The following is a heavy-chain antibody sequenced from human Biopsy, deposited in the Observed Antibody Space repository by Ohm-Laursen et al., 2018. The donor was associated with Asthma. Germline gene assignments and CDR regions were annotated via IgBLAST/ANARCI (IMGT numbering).Heavy chain of an antibody. CDR2: ISYDGRET. Sequence: SLRLSCAASGFRFPIYGMHWVRQGPGKGPEWVALISYDGRETDYVDSVKGRFTISRDNFRNTVHLQMSSLRPEDSAVYYCTRDRFYNSVTSESFYYGVDVWGQGTTVTVSS. CDR1: GFRFPIYG. V-gene: IGHV3-30*03. D-gene: IGHD2-21*02. J-gene: IGHJ6*02. CDR3: TRDRFYNSVTSESFYYGVDV.